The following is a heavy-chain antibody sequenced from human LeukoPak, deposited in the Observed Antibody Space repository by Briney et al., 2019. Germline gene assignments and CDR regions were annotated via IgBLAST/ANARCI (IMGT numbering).Heavy chain of an antibody. V-gene: IGHV4-39*07. D-gene: IGHD6-19*01. Sequence: SSETLSLTCTVSGGSISSSSYYWGWIRQPPGKGLEWIGSIYYSGSTYYNPSLKSRVTISVDTSKNQFSLKLSSVTAADTAVYYCAGGAVAGTFDYWGQGTLVTVSS. CDR1: GGSISSSSYY. CDR3: AGGAVAGTFDY. CDR2: IYYSGST. J-gene: IGHJ4*02.